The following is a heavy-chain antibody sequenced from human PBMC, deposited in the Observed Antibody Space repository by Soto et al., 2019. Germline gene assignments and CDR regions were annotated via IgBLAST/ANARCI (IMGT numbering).Heavy chain of an antibody. V-gene: IGHV3-74*01. Sequence: PGGSLRLSCAASGFTFSSYWMHWVRQAPGKGLVWVSRMNEDGGTTDYADSVKGRFTISRDNSKNTLYLQMNSLRAEDTAVYYCARETVTTPKGFDYWGQGTLVTVSS. CDR2: MNEDGGTT. CDR1: GFTFSSYW. CDR3: ARETVTTPKGFDY. J-gene: IGHJ4*02. D-gene: IGHD4-4*01.